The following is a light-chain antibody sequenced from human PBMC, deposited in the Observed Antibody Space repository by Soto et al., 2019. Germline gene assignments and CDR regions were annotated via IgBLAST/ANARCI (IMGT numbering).Light chain of an antibody. V-gene: IGKV1-5*01. CDR2: DAS. CDR3: QQYNSYSGT. J-gene: IGKJ1*01. CDR1: QSISSW. Sequence: DIQMTQSPSTLSASVGDRVTITCRASQSISSWLAWYQQKPWKAPKLLIYDASRLDSGVPSRFSGSGSGTEFTLTISSLQPDDFATYCCQQYNSYSGTFGQGTKVEIK.